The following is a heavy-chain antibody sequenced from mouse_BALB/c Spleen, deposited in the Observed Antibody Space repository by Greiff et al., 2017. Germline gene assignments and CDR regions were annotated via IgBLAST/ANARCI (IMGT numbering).Heavy chain of an antibody. Sequence: EVQLQQSGPGLVKPSQSLSLTCTVTGYSITSDYAWNWIRQFPGNKLEWMGYISYSGSTSYNPSLKSRISITRDTSKNQFFLQLNSVTTEDTATYYCAREALRGNYVGWYFDVWGAGTTVTVSS. CDR2: ISYSGST. D-gene: IGHD2-1*01. J-gene: IGHJ1*01. V-gene: IGHV3-2*02. CDR3: AREALRGNYVGWYFDV. CDR1: GYSITSDYA.